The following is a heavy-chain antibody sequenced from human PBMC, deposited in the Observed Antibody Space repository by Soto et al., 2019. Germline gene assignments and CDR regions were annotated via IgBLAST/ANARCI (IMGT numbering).Heavy chain of an antibody. CDR2: IIAGNGNT. D-gene: IGHD3-22*01. J-gene: IGHJ4*02. Sequence: ASVKVSCKASGYSFTSYAMHWVRQAPGQRLEWMGWIIAGNGNTKYSQKFQGRVTITRDTSASTAYMELSSLRSDDTAVYYCARTLTITSYYYDSSGYYSEYYFDYWGQGTLVTVSS. CDR1: GYSFTSYA. V-gene: IGHV1-3*01. CDR3: ARTLTITSYYYDSSGYYSEYYFDY.